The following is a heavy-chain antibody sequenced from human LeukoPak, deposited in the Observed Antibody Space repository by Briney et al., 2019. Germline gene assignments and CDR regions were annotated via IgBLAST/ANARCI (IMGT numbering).Heavy chain of an antibody. CDR3: ARAGYSSGWPIIAFDP. J-gene: IGHJ5*02. CDR2: IYYSGST. CDR1: GGSISGYY. D-gene: IGHD6-19*01. V-gene: IGHV4-59*01. Sequence: PSETLSLTCTVSGGSISGYYWSWIRQPPGKGLEWIGYIYYSGSTNYNPSLKSRVTISVDTSKNQFSLKLSSVTAADTAVYYCARAGYSSGWPIIAFDPWGQGTLVTVSS.